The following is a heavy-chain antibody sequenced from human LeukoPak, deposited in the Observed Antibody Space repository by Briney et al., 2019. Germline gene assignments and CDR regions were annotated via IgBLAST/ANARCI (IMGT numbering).Heavy chain of an antibody. CDR2: ISGGGEAT. Sequence: GGSLRLSCAASGFTFSSYVMTWVRQAPGKGLEWVSSISGGGEATYYADSAKGRFTISRDNSQNTLYLQMNSLRAEDTAVYYCARDYADYVGYFFFDYWGQGTLVTVSS. D-gene: IGHD4-17*01. CDR1: GFTFSSYV. CDR3: ARDYADYVGYFFFDY. V-gene: IGHV3-23*01. J-gene: IGHJ4*02.